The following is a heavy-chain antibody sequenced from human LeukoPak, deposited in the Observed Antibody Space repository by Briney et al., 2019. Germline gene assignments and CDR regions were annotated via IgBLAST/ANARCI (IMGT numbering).Heavy chain of an antibody. J-gene: IGHJ6*03. CDR2: IIPIFGTA. V-gene: IGHV1-69*06. CDR3: ATVGPLVEDYYYYMDV. CDR1: GGTFSSYA. Sequence: ASVKVSYKASGGTFSSYAISWVRQAPGQGLEWMGGIIPIFGTANYAQKFQGRVTMTEDTSTDTAYMELSSLRSEDTAVYYCATVGPLVEDYYYYMDVWGKGTTVTVSS.